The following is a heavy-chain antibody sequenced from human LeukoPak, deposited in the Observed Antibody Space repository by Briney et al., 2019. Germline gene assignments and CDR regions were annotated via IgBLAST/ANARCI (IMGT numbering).Heavy chain of an antibody. D-gene: IGHD4-17*01. Sequence: SETLSLTCTVSGGSISSYYWSWIRQPPGKGLEWIGYIYYSGSTNYNPSLKSRVTISVDTSKNQFSLKLSSVTAADTAVYYCARAQLGHTPRDYPHDYWGQGTLVTVSS. CDR3: ARAQLGHTPRDYPHDY. V-gene: IGHV4-59*01. CDR1: GGSISSYY. CDR2: IYYSGST. J-gene: IGHJ4*02.